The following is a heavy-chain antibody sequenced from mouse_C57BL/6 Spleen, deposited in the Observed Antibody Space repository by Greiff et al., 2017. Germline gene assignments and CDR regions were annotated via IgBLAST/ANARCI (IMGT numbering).Heavy chain of an antibody. CDR1: GFTFSSYA. V-gene: IGHV5-4*03. CDR3: ARGEVYFYV. CDR2: ISDGGSYT. Sequence: EVKLVESGGGLVKPGGSLKLSCAASGFTFSSYAMSWVRQTPEKRLEWVATISDGGSYTYYPDNVKGRFTISRDNAKNNLYLQMSHLKSEDTAMYYCARGEVYFYVWGTGTTVTVSS. J-gene: IGHJ1*03.